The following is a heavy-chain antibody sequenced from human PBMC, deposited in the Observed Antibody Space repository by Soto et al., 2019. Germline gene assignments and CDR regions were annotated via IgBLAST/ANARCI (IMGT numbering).Heavy chain of an antibody. V-gene: IGHV1-3*01. CDR1: GYTFTSYP. J-gene: IGHJ4*02. D-gene: IGHD5-18*01. CDR3: ARDPGYSYGYN. CDR2: INAGNGNT. Sequence: QVQLVQSGAEVKKPGASVKVSCKASGYTFTSYPMHWVRRAPGQRLEWMGWINAGNGNTKYSQKFQGRVTITRDTSASTAYMELSSLRSEDTAVYYCARDPGYSYGYNWGQGTLVTVSS.